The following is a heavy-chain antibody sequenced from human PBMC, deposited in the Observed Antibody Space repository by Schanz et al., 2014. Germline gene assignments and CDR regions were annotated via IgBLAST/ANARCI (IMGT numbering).Heavy chain of an antibody. J-gene: IGHJ6*03. Sequence: EVQLLESGGGLIQPGRSLRLSCAASGITFSSHSFNWVRQAPGKGLEWISYITYNGGTIYYADSVKGRFTISRDNAKNSLYLQMNSLRADDTAVYYCAKGPYYYYYMDVWGNGTTVTVSS. CDR3: AKGPYYYYYMDV. V-gene: IGHV3-48*01. CDR1: GITFSSHS. CDR2: ITYNGGTI.